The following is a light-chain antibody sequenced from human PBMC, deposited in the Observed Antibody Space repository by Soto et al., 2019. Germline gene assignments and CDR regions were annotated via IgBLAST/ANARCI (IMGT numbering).Light chain of an antibody. J-gene: IGLJ1*01. CDR3: KSYAGSNTYV. CDR1: KSDIGVYDF. V-gene: IGLV2-8*01. Sequence: QSVLTQPPSASGSPGQSVTISCTGTKSDIGVYDFVSWYQHHPGKAPRLIIYEVVQRPSGVPDRFSGSKSGNTASLTVSGLQAADEADYFCKSYAGSNTYVFGSGTKLT. CDR2: EVV.